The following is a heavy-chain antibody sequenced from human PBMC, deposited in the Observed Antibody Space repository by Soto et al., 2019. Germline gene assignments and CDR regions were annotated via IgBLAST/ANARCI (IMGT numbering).Heavy chain of an antibody. J-gene: IGHJ4*02. CDR3: TTDAYYDTSGYWF. V-gene: IGHV3-15*01. D-gene: IGHD3-22*01. CDR2: IKSKTEGGTA. Sequence: GGSLRLSCAASGFTFSNAWMTWVRQAPGQGLVWVGRIKSKTEGGTADYAAPVRGRFTISRDDSKDTLYLQMSSLKTEDTAVYYCTTDAYYDTSGYWFWGQGTPVTVSS. CDR1: GFTFSNAW.